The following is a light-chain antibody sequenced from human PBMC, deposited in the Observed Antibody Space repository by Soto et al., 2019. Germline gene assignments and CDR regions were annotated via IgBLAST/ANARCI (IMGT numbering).Light chain of an antibody. J-gene: IGLJ2*01. Sequence: QSVVTQAPSVSGTPGQRVTISCSGSSSNIGSHAVNWYQHLPGTAPKLLIYNNDQRPSGVPDRFSGTKSGTSASLAISGLQSEDEADYYCAPCDDSLDGPVFGGGTKLTVL. V-gene: IGLV1-44*01. CDR3: APCDDSLDGPV. CDR1: SSNIGSHA. CDR2: NND.